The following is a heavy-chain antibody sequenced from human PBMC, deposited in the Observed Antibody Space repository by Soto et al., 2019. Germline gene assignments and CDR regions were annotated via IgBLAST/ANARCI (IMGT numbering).Heavy chain of an antibody. CDR2: IKSKTDGGTT. CDR1: GFTFSNAW. Sequence: PGGSLRLSCAASGFTFSNAWVNWARQAPGKGLEWVGRIKSKTDGGTTDYAAPVKGRFTISRDDSKNTLYLQMNSLKTEDTAVYYCTTDPHPSDCSGGSCYQYYFDYWGQGTLVTGSS. V-gene: IGHV3-15*07. D-gene: IGHD2-15*01. J-gene: IGHJ4*02. CDR3: TTDPHPSDCSGGSCYQYYFDY.